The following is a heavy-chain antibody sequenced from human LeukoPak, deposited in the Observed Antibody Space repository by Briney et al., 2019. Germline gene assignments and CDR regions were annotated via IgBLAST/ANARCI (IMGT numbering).Heavy chain of an antibody. CDR2: MNPNSGNT. Sequence: AASVKVSCKASGYTFTSYDINWVRQATGQGLEWMGWMNPNSGNTGYAQKFQGRVTMTRNTSISTAYMELSSLRSEDTAVYYCARARYCSGGSCFRVRMDVWGKGTTVTISS. CDR3: ARARYCSGGSCFRVRMDV. V-gene: IGHV1-8*01. CDR1: GYTFTSYD. J-gene: IGHJ6*03. D-gene: IGHD2-15*01.